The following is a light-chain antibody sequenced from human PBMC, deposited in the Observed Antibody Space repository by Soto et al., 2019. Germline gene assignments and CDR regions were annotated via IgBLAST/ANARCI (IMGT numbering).Light chain of an antibody. CDR2: DAS. CDR3: QQYNSYPWT. CDR1: QSISSW. Sequence: DSQMTQSPSTLSESVGDRVTITCRASQSISSWLAWYQQKPGKAPKLLIYDASSLESGVPSRFGGSGSGTEFTLTISSLQPDDFATYYCQQYNSYPWTFVQGTKV. V-gene: IGKV1-5*01. J-gene: IGKJ1*01.